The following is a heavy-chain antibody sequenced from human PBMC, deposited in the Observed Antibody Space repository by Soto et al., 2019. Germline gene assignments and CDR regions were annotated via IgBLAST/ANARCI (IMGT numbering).Heavy chain of an antibody. CDR2: IDWDGEK. J-gene: IGHJ4*02. CDR3: ARTTNTGTDY. D-gene: IGHD1-1*01. Sequence: GSGPTLVNPTQTLTLTCTFSGFSLTSNEMRVTWIRQPPGKALEWLARIDWDGEKFYSSSLRTRLTISKDSSKNQVVLTVTNMDPVDTATYYCARTTNTGTDYWGQGILVTVSS. V-gene: IGHV2-70*04. CDR1: GFSLTSNEMR.